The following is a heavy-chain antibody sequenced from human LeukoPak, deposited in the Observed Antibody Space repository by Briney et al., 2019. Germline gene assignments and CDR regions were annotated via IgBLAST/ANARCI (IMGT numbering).Heavy chain of an antibody. Sequence: SETLSLTCTVSGASIRSYYWSWIRQPPGKGLEWIGYIYYSGSTNYNPSLKSRVTISVDTSKNQFSLRLSSVTAAGTAVYYCAREVYGRAGFYFDYWGQGSLVTVSS. V-gene: IGHV4-59*01. CDR1: GASIRSYY. J-gene: IGHJ4*02. D-gene: IGHD5/OR15-5a*01. CDR3: AREVYGRAGFYFDY. CDR2: IYYSGST.